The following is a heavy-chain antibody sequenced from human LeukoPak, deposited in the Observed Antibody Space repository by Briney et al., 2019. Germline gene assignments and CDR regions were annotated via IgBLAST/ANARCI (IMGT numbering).Heavy chain of an antibody. Sequence: SETLSLICTMGGGPGSGHARSCFRQTPGKGLEWIGYILYSGSTRYNPSLGSRVTISVDTSKDLFSLKLTSVTAADTALYYCARHRGQYNAHDAFDIWGQGTLVAVSS. CDR1: GGPGSGHA. V-gene: IGHV4-59*08. CDR2: ILYSGST. J-gene: IGHJ3*02. CDR3: ARHRGQYNAHDAFDI. D-gene: IGHD1-14*01.